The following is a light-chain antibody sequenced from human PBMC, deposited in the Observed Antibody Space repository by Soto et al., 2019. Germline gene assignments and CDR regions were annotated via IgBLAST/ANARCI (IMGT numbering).Light chain of an antibody. Sequence: DIQLTQSPSFVSASVGDRVTITCRASQGISSYLAWYQHKPGKAPKLLIYAASTLQSGVPSIFSGRGSGTEFTLTISSLQPEDFATYYCQQLNSYPLTFGGGTKVEIK. CDR3: QQLNSYPLT. CDR1: QGISSY. CDR2: AAS. V-gene: IGKV1-9*01. J-gene: IGKJ4*01.